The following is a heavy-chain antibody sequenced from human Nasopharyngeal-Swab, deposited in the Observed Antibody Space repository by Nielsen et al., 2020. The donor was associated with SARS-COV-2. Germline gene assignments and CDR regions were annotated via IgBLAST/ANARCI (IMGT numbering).Heavy chain of an antibody. CDR1: GGSISSSSYY. V-gene: IGHV4-39*07. J-gene: IGHJ3*02. CDR2: IYYSGST. D-gene: IGHD5-18*01. CDR3: ARARGSQLWRPRHDAFDI. Sequence: SETLSLTCTVSGGSISSSSYYWGWIRQPPGKGLAWIGSIYYSGSTYYNPSLKSRVTISVDTSKNQFSLTRSSVTAADTAVCYCARARGSQLWRPRHDAFDIWGQGTLVTVSS.